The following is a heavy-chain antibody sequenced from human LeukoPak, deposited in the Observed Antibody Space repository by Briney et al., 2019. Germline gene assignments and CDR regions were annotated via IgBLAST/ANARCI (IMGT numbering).Heavy chain of an antibody. CDR2: INPNSGST. CDR3: ARGHMYSGSHHES. Sequence: GSVRVSCKASGFTVTSYYMHWVRQAPGQGLEWMGWINPNSGSTNYEQKFQGRVTKTRDTSIRTAYMELSRLRSDDTGVYYCARGHMYSGSHHESWGQGTLVTVSS. V-gene: IGHV1-2*02. CDR1: GFTVTSYY. D-gene: IGHD1-26*01. J-gene: IGHJ5*02.